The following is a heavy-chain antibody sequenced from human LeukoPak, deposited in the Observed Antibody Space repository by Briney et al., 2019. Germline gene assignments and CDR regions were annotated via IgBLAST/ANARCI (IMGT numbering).Heavy chain of an antibody. Sequence: SQTLSLTCNVSGVSIASGGYHWSWIRQHPGEGLEWIGYIYYAGSSYYNPSLTSRFTISVDTSKNQFSLRLTSVTAADTAVYYCARGDYSMSGDYFPFDYRGPGTLVTVSS. V-gene: IGHV4-31*03. CDR2: IYYAGSS. CDR3: ARGDYSMSGDYFPFDY. J-gene: IGHJ4*02. D-gene: IGHD3-22*01. CDR1: GVSIASGGYH.